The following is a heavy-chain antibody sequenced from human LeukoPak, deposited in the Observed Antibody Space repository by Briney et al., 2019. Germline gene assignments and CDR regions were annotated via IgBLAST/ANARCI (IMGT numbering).Heavy chain of an antibody. CDR3: ARVGIAAAVDY. V-gene: IGHV4-34*01. D-gene: IGHD6-13*01. J-gene: IGHJ4*02. CDR1: GGSFSGYY. CDR2: INHSGST. Sequence: SETLSLTCVVYGGSFSGYYWSWIRQPPGKGLEWIGEINHSGSTNYNPSLKSRVTISVDTSKNQFSLKLSSVTAADTAVYYCARVGIAAAVDYWGQGTLVTVSS.